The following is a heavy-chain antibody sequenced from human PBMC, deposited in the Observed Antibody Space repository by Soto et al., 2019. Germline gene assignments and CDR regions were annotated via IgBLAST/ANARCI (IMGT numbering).Heavy chain of an antibody. V-gene: IGHV4-39*01. J-gene: IGHJ4*02. CDR1: GGSISSSSYY. Sequence: SETLSLTCTVSGGSISSSSYYWGWIRQPPGKGLEWIGSIYYSGSTYYNPSLKSRVTISVDTSKNQFSLKLSSVTAADTAVYYCARILYCSSTSCYLNVAYYFDYWGQGTLVTVSS. CDR3: ARILYCSSTSCYLNVAYYFDY. D-gene: IGHD2-2*01. CDR2: IYYSGST.